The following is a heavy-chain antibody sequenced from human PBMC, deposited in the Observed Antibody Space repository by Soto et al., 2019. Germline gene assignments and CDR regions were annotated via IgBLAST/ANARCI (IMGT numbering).Heavy chain of an antibody. Sequence: ASVKVSCKASGYTFTSYYMHWVRQAPGQGLEWMGIINPSGGSTSYAQKFQGRVTMTRDTSTSTVYMELSSLRSEDTAVYYCAREGTRGTFYYYYGMDVWGQGTTVTVS. J-gene: IGHJ6*02. V-gene: IGHV1-46*01. CDR1: GYTFTSYY. CDR3: AREGTRGTFYYYYGMDV. CDR2: INPSGGST. D-gene: IGHD1-1*01.